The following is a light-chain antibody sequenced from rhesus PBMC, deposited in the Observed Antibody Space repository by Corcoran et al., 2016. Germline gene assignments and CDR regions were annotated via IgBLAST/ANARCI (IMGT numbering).Light chain of an antibody. CDR2: KAS. J-gene: IGKJ3*01. V-gene: IGKV1-22*01. CDR1: QSISSW. Sequence: DIQMTQSPSSLSASVGDTVTITCRASQSISSWLDWYQQKPGKTPKLRIYKASSLQSGVPSRFSGSGSATDFTLTISSLQPEDFATYYCLQYSSSPFTFGPGTKLDIK. CDR3: LQYSSSPFT.